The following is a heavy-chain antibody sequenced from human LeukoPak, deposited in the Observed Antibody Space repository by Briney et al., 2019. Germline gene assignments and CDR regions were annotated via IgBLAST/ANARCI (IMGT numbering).Heavy chain of an antibody. CDR1: GGSISSSSYY. J-gene: IGHJ4*02. D-gene: IGHD5-18*01. Sequence: SETLSLTCTVSGGSISSSSYYWGWIRQPPGKGLEWIGSIYYSGSTYYNPSLKSRVTISVDTSKNQFSLKLSSVTAADTAVYYCARVGDVDTLGDYWGQGTLVTVSS. CDR2: IYYSGST. V-gene: IGHV4-39*07. CDR3: ARVGDVDTLGDY.